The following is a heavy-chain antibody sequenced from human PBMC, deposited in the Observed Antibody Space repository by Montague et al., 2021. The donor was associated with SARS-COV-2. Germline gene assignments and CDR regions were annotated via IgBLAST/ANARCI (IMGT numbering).Heavy chain of an antibody. Sequence: SLRLSCAASGFTFDDYAMHWVRQAPGKGLEWVSGISWNSGSIGYAGSVKGRFTISRDNAKNSLYLQMNSPRAEDTALYYCALPQELGFDYWGQGTLVTVSS. CDR2: ISWNSGSI. D-gene: IGHD7-27*01. CDR3: ALPQELGFDY. J-gene: IGHJ4*02. CDR1: GFTFDDYA. V-gene: IGHV3-9*01.